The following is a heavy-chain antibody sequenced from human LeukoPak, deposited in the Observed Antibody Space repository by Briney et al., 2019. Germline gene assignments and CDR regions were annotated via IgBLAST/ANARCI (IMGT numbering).Heavy chain of an antibody. V-gene: IGHV1-2*02. CDR1: GYTFTGYY. CDR2: INPNSGGT. CDR3: ARDYCSGGSCSDAFDI. J-gene: IGHJ3*02. D-gene: IGHD2-15*01. Sequence: ASVKVSCKASGYTFTGYYMHWVRQAPGQGLEWMGWINPNSGGTNYAQKFQGRVTMARDTSISTAYMELSRLRSDDTAVYYCARDYCSGGSCSDAFDIWGQGTMVTVSS.